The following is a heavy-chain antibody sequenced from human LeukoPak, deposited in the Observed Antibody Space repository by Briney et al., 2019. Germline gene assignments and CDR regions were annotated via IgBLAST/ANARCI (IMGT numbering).Heavy chain of an antibody. CDR1: GYTFTSYY. D-gene: IGHD3-22*01. CDR2: INPNSGGT. J-gene: IGHJ4*02. CDR3: ARGPYYDSSGQGY. V-gene: IGHV1-2*02. Sequence: ASVKVSCKASGYTFTSYYMHWVRQAPGQGLEWMGWINPNSGGTNYAQKFQGRVTMTRDTSISTAYMELSRLRSDDTAVYYCARGPYYDSSGQGYWGQGTLVTVSS.